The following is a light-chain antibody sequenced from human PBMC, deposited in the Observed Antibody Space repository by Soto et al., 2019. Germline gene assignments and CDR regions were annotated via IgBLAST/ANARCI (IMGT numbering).Light chain of an antibody. V-gene: IGKV1-39*01. CDR1: QSINIY. CDR2: GAS. J-gene: IGKJ2*01. CDR3: QQSYRSPYT. Sequence: IQMTQSPSSLSASVGDSVTVTCRASQSINIYLNWYQQKPGKDPTLLIYGASSLQSGVPSRFNGGGSRTDFTLTISSLQPEDFATYYCQQSYRSPYTFGQGTKLEIK.